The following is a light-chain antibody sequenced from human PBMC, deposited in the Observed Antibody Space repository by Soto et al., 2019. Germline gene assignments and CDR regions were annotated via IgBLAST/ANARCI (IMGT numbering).Light chain of an antibody. CDR3: QQYGSSPYT. CDR1: QSVSSGY. Sequence: EIVLTQSPGTLSLSPGERATLSCRASQSVSSGYLAWYQQKPSQAPRLLIYAASRRATGIPDRFSGSASGTDFTLTISRLEPEDFAVYYCQQYGSSPYTFGQGTKLEIK. V-gene: IGKV3-20*01. CDR2: AAS. J-gene: IGKJ2*01.